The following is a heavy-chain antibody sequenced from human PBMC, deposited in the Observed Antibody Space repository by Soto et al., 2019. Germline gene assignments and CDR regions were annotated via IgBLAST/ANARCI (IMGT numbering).Heavy chain of an antibody. J-gene: IGHJ4*02. CDR3: AKGGLHLMVTSDFNY. CDR2: VSHDGRNT. V-gene: IGHV3-30*18. D-gene: IGHD3-3*02. Sequence: VQLVESGGGVVQPGRSLRLSCAASGFTFSDYAMHWVRQAPGKWLEWVAVVSHDGRNTHYADSVKGLFTISSDSSKNTVSLEMTILRAEDTAVYYCAKGGLHLMVTSDFNYWGQGALVTVSS. CDR1: GFTFSDYA.